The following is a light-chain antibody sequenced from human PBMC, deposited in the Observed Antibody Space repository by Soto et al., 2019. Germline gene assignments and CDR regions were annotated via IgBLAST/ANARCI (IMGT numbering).Light chain of an antibody. CDR1: QNIRSR. CDR3: QQANSGTWIT. Sequence: PMTQSPSTLSASVGERVTITCRASQNIRSRLAWFQQKPGKATKLLIYAASSLQSGVPSRFSGSGSGTDFTLTISSLQPEDFAPYYCQQANSGTWITFGQGTRLEIK. J-gene: IGKJ5*01. V-gene: IGKV1-12*01. CDR2: AAS.